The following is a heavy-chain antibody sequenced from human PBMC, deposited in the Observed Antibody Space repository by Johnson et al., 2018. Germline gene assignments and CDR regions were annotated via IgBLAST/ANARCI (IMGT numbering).Heavy chain of an antibody. Sequence: QVQLVESGGGVVQPGRSLRLSCAASGFIFSTYGMNWVRQAPDKGLEWVALIWNDGSKQYYADSVKGRFTISRDNSKSKFYLQLDSLRVEDTAVHYCAREDWNYGRGTLDMWGQGTMVAVSS. D-gene: IGHD1-7*01. J-gene: IGHJ3*01. V-gene: IGHV3-33*01. CDR3: AREDWNYGRGTLDM. CDR1: GFIFSTYG. CDR2: IWNDGSKQ.